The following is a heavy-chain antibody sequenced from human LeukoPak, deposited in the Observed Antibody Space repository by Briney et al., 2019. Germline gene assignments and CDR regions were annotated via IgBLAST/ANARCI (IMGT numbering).Heavy chain of an antibody. J-gene: IGHJ4*02. D-gene: IGHD3-16*01. CDR2: ISGGGGST. V-gene: IGHV3-23*01. CDR3: AKETEGVPPRRPDY. Sequence: ETLSLTCAVYGGSFSGYYWSWVRQAPGKGLEWVSAISGGGGSTYYADSVKGRFTISRDNSKNTLYLQMNSLRAEDTAVYYCAKETEGVPPRRPDYWGQGTLVTVSS. CDR1: GGSFSGYY.